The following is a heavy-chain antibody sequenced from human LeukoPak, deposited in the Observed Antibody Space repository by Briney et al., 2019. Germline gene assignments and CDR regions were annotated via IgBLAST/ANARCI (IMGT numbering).Heavy chain of an antibody. D-gene: IGHD2-2*01. Sequence: GGSLRLSCAASGFTFSSYAMSWVRQAPGKGLEWVSSSGGSTYYADSVKGRFTISRDNSKNTLCLQMNSLRAEDTAIYCCAKERVGTSCTGCYMDVWGKGTTVTVSS. CDR2: SGGST. CDR3: AKERVGTSCTGCYMDV. V-gene: IGHV3-23*01. J-gene: IGHJ6*03. CDR1: GFTFSSYA.